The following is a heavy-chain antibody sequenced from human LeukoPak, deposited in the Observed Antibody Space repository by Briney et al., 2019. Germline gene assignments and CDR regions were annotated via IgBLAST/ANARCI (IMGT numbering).Heavy chain of an antibody. CDR1: GSTFSTHA. CDR2: ISSSGGST. V-gene: IGHV3-23*01. Sequence: PGGSLRLSCAASGSTFSTHAMSWVRQAPGKGLEWVSSISSSGGSTYYADSVKGRFTISRDNSKNTLYLQMNSLRAEDTAVYYCAKEQRPYCSSTSCSPFDYWGQGTLVTVSS. CDR3: AKEQRPYCSSTSCSPFDY. D-gene: IGHD2-2*01. J-gene: IGHJ4*02.